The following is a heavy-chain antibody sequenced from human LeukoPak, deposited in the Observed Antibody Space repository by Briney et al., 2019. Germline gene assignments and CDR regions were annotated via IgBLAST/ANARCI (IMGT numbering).Heavy chain of an antibody. V-gene: IGHV3-66*01. D-gene: IGHD3-22*01. J-gene: IGHJ4*02. CDR1: GFTVSSNY. Sequence: GGSLRLSCAVSGFTVSSNYMSWVRQAPGKGLEWVSVIYTGGTTYYADSVKDRFTISRGNSKNTLYLQMNSLRAEDTAVYYCARDGDDTSGYFSPFDYWGQGTLVTVSS. CDR3: ARDGDDTSGYFSPFDY. CDR2: IYTGGTT.